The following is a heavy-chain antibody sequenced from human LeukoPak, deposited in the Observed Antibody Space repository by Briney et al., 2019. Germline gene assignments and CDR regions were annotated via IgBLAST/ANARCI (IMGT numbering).Heavy chain of an antibody. J-gene: IGHJ6*02. Sequence: PGGSLRLSCAASGFTFSSYGMHWVRQAPGKGLEWVAFIRYDGSNKYYADSVKGRFTISRDNSKNTLYLQMNSLRAGDTAVYYCAKAPNYYGSGSYYTLYYYYGMDVWGQGTTVTVSS. CDR1: GFTFSSYG. V-gene: IGHV3-30*02. CDR3: AKAPNYYGSGSYYTLYYYYGMDV. CDR2: IRYDGSNK. D-gene: IGHD3-10*01.